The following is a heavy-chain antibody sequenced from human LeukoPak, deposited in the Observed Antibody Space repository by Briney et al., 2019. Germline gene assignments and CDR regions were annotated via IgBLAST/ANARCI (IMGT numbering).Heavy chain of an antibody. CDR3: AGDLISGSGSLGY. CDR2: ISSSSSTI. V-gene: IGHV3-48*01. Sequence: PGGSLRLSCAASGFIFSSYSMNWVRQAPGKGLEWVSYISSSSSTIYYADSVKGRFTISRDNAKNSLYLQMNSLRAEDTAVYYCAGDLISGSGSLGYWGQGTLVTVSS. J-gene: IGHJ4*02. CDR1: GFIFSSYS. D-gene: IGHD3-10*01.